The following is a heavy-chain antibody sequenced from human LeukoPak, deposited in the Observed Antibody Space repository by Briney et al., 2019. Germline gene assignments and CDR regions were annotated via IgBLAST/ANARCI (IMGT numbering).Heavy chain of an antibody. CDR2: ISGSGGST. CDR1: GFTFSSYA. V-gene: IGHV3-23*01. J-gene: IGHJ4*02. D-gene: IGHD1-1*01. CDR3: ATAYNWNDGVDC. Sequence: PGGSLRLSCAASGFTFSSYAMSWVRQAPGKGLEWVSAISGSGGSTYYADSVKGRFTISRDNSKNTLYLQMNSLRAEDTAVYYCATAYNWNDGVDCWGQGTLVTVSS.